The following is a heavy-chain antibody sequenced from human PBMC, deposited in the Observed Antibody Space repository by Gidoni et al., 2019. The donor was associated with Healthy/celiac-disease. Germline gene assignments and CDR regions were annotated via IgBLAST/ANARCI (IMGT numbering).Heavy chain of an antibody. V-gene: IGHV4-39*07. CDR1: GGSISSSSYY. Sequence: QLQLQESGPGLVKPSETLSLTCTVSGGSISSSSYYWGWIRQPPGKGLEWIGSIYYSGSTYYNPSLKSRVTISVDTSKNQFSLKLSSVTAADTAVYYCARGAMYYYDSSGYSPYYFDYWGQGTLVTVSS. CDR2: IYYSGST. D-gene: IGHD3-22*01. CDR3: ARGAMYYYDSSGYSPYYFDY. J-gene: IGHJ4*02.